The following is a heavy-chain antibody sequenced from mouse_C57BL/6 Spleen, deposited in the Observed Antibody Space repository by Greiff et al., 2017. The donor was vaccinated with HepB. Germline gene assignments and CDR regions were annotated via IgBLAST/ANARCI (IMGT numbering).Heavy chain of an antibody. D-gene: IGHD4-1*01. V-gene: IGHV5-17*01. CDR2: ISSGSSTI. J-gene: IGHJ4*01. CDR1: GFTFSDYG. Sequence: DVKLQESGGDLVKPGGSLKLSCAASGFTFSDYGMHWVRQAPEKGLEWVAYISSGSSTIYYADTVKGRFTISRDNAKNTLFLQMTSLRSEDTAMYYCAKLAMDYWGQGTSVTVSS. CDR3: AKLAMDY.